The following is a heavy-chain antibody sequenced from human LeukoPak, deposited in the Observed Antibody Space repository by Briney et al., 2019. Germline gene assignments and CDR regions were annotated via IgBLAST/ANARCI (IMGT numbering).Heavy chain of an antibody. D-gene: IGHD4-17*01. CDR2: ISSSSSYI. Sequence: PGGSLRLSCAASGFTFSSYSMNWVRQAPGKGLEWVSSISSSSSYIYYADSVKGRFTISRDNAKNSLYLQMNSLRAEDTAVYYCARDRPHYGAYPLFDPWGQGTLVTVSS. CDR3: ARDRPHYGAYPLFDP. CDR1: GFTFSSYS. V-gene: IGHV3-21*01. J-gene: IGHJ5*02.